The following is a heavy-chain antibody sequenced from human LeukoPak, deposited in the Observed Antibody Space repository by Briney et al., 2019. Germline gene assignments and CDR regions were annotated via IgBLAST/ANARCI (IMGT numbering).Heavy chain of an antibody. Sequence: PSETLSLTCTVSNGSMTSDSYYWAWVRQPPGKGLEWIGTIFYSGKTYYSASLKSRVTVSLDTSRKNFSLRLSSVTAADTAVYYCARLWVVATWFDAWGQGALVTVSS. CDR1: NGSMTSDSYY. J-gene: IGHJ5*02. CDR2: IFYSGKT. D-gene: IGHD3-16*01. CDR3: ARLWVVATWFDA. V-gene: IGHV4-39*02.